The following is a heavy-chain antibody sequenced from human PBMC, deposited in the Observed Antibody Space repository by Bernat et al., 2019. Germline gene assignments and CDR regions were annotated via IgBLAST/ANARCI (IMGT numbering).Heavy chain of an antibody. CDR3: ARCFPGIVTLFDY. V-gene: IGHV3-7*01. D-gene: IGHD3-22*01. J-gene: IGHJ4*02. CDR1: GFTFSSYW. Sequence: EVQLVESGGGLVQPGGSLRLSCAASGFTFSSYWMSWVRQAPGKGLEWVANIKQDGSEKYYVDSVKGRFTISRDNAKNSLYLQMNSLRAEDTAVYYCARCFPGIVTLFDYWGQGTLVTVSS. CDR2: IKQDGSEK.